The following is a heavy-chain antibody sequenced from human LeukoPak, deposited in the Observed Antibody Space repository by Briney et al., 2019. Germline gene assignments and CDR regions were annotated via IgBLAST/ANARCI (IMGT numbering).Heavy chain of an antibody. CDR1: GYTFPNYG. J-gene: IGHJ4*02. CDR3: ARGRGSTSRY. D-gene: IGHD1-26*01. Sequence: ASVKVSCKASGYTFPNYGITWVRQAPGQGLEWMGWISTHNGDTNYAQNLQDRVTMTTDTSTSTAYMELRSSRSDDTAVYYCARGRGSTSRYWGQGTLVTVSS. CDR2: ISTHNGDT. V-gene: IGHV1-18*01.